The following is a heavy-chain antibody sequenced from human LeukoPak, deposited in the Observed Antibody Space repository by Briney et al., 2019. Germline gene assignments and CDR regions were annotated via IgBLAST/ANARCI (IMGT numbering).Heavy chain of an antibody. CDR1: GFTFSRYW. V-gene: IGHV3-7*01. D-gene: IGHD5-18*01. Sequence: GGSLRLSCAASGFTFSRYWMSWVRQAPGKGPERVANIKQDGSEKYYLDSVKGRFTISRDNAKNSLYLQMNSLRAEDTAVYYCARVGSYGYGSYKDYWGQGTLVTVSS. CDR3: ARVGSYGYGSYKDY. J-gene: IGHJ4*02. CDR2: IKQDGSEK.